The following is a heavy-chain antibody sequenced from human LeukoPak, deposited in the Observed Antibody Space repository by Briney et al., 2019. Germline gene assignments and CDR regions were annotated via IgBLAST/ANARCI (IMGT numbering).Heavy chain of an antibody. V-gene: IGHV4-34*01. CDR3: ARGNYYDSSGYSLRLDY. CDR1: GGSFSGYY. CDR2: INHSGST. J-gene: IGHJ4*02. Sequence: SETLSLTCAVYGGSFSGYYWSWIRQPPGKGLEWIGEINHSGSTNYNPSLKSRVTISVDTSKNQFSLKLSSVTAADTAVYYCARGNYYDSSGYSLRLDYWGQGTLVTVSS. D-gene: IGHD3-22*01.